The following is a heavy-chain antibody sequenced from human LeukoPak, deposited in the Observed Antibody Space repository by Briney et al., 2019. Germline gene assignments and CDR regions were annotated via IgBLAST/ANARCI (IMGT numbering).Heavy chain of an antibody. J-gene: IGHJ4*02. D-gene: IGHD4-11*01. Sequence: ASVTVSCTASGYAFTSYHIHWMRQAPGQGLGWMGIIIPSSGSTTYAQKFQGRVTMTRDTSTSTVYMELSSLTSDDTAVYFCARSDYNDYRGLGFWGQGTLVTVSS. V-gene: IGHV1-46*01. CDR3: ARSDYNDYRGLGF. CDR2: IIPSSGST. CDR1: GYAFTSYH.